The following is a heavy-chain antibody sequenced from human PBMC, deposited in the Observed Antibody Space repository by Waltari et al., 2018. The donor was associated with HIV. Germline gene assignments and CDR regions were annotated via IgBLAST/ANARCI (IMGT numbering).Heavy chain of an antibody. Sequence: QLQLQESGPALVKPSDTLPLTCTVSTGYITQSYYWGWVRQSPGTGLEWIGTVYSNGVTHCTPSLESRVTMSVDTSKNQFSLTLTSVTAADTALYFCATLRTVTGTIDDWGHGILVTV. V-gene: IGHV4-39*01. CDR3: ATLRTVTGTIDD. CDR2: VYSNGVT. J-gene: IGHJ4*01. CDR1: TGYITQSYY. D-gene: IGHD4-17*01.